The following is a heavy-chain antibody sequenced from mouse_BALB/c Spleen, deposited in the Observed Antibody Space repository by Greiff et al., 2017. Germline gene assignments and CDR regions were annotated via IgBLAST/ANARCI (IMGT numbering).Heavy chain of an antibody. Sequence: VQLQQSGAELARPGASVKLSCKASGYTFTSYWMQWVKQRPGQGLEWIGAIYPGDGDTRYTQKFKGKATLTADKSSSTAYMQLSSLASEDSAVYYCAREGDGYHFAYWGQGTLVTVSA. D-gene: IGHD2-3*01. J-gene: IGHJ3*01. V-gene: IGHV1-87*01. CDR3: AREGDGYHFAY. CDR1: GYTFTSYW. CDR2: IYPGDGDT.